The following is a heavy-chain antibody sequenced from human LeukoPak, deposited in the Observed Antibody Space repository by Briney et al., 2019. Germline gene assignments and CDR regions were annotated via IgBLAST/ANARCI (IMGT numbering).Heavy chain of an antibody. CDR2: INHSGST. Sequence: SETLSLTCAVYGGSFSGYYWSWIRQPPGKGLEWIGEINHSGSTNYNPSLKSRVTISVDTSKNQFSLKLSSVTAADTAVYYCARGLGDGYNFDYWGREPWSPSPQ. CDR1: GGSFSGYY. CDR3: ARGLGDGYNFDY. D-gene: IGHD5-24*01. J-gene: IGHJ4*02. V-gene: IGHV4-34*01.